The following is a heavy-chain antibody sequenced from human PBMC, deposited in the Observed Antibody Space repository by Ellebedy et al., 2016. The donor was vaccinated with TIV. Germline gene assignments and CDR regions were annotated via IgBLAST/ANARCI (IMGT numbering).Heavy chain of an antibody. CDR2: ISGSGDRT. Sequence: GESLKISCAASGFTFSIYAMSWVRQAPGKGLEWVSLISGSGDRTYYGDSVMGRFTISRDNSKNTLYLQMNSLRAEDTAVYYCARGRYYSDSSGYYSDLDYWGQGTLVTVSS. CDR3: ARGRYYSDSSGYYSDLDY. D-gene: IGHD3-22*01. V-gene: IGHV3-23*01. CDR1: GFTFSIYA. J-gene: IGHJ4*02.